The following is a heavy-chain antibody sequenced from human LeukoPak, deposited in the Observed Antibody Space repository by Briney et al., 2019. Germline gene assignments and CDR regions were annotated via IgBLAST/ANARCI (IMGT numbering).Heavy chain of an antibody. CDR3: ARERQNKDFWSGGDY. Sequence: GGSLRLSCAASGFTFNSYWMSWVRQAPGKGLEWVANIKQDGSEKEYVDSVKGRFTISRDNAKNSLYVQMNSLRVEDTAVYYCARERQNKDFWSGGDYWGQGTLVTVSS. CDR1: GFTFNSYW. D-gene: IGHD3-3*01. CDR2: IKQDGSEK. V-gene: IGHV3-7*01. J-gene: IGHJ4*02.